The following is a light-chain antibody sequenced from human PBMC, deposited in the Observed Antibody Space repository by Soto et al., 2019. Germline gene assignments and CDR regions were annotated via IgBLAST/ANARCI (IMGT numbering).Light chain of an antibody. V-gene: IGKV1-39*01. CDR2: GTS. CDR3: QQTYSIPWT. Sequence: DIHMTQSPSSLSASVGDRVTMTCRASQSIGNFLNWYQQRPGEAPQVLIYGTSNLQSGVPSSFSGSGSETDFTLTISSLQLEDSATYFCQQTYSIPWTFGQGTTVEIK. CDR1: QSIGNF. J-gene: IGKJ1*01.